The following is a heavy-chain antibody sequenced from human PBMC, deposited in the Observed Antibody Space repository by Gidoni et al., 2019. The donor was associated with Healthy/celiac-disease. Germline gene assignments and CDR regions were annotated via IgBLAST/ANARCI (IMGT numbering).Heavy chain of an antibody. D-gene: IGHD3-10*01. CDR2: ISGSGGST. V-gene: IGHV3-23*01. Sequence: EVQLLESGGGLVQPGGSLRLSCAASGFTFSSYAMRWVRQAPGKGLEWVSAISGSGGSTYYADSVKGRFTISRDNSKNTLYLQMNSLRAEDTAVYYCAKNLWFGELVYYFDYWGQGTLVTVSS. CDR1: GFTFSSYA. CDR3: AKNLWFGELVYYFDY. J-gene: IGHJ4*02.